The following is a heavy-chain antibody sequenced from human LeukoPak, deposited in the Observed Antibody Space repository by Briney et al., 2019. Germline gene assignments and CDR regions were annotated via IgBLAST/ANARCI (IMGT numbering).Heavy chain of an antibody. D-gene: IGHD3-22*01. Sequence: SETLSLTCAVYGGSFSGYYWSWIRQPPGKGLEWIGEINHSGSTNYNPSLKSRVTISVDTSKNQFSLKLSSVTAADTAVYYCARLSSDSSGYFVRDYWGQGTLVAVSS. J-gene: IGHJ4*02. CDR3: ARLSSDSSGYFVRDY. CDR1: GGSFSGYY. CDR2: INHSGST. V-gene: IGHV4-34*01.